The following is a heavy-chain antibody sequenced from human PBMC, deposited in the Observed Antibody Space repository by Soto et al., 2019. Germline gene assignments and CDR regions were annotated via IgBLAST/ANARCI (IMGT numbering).Heavy chain of an antibody. D-gene: IGHD3-3*01. J-gene: IGHJ4*02. CDR1: GYTFTGHH. V-gene: IGHV1-2*02. Sequence: GASVKVSCKTSGYTFTGHHIHWVRQAPGQGLEWVGWINPKNGGTNYAQKFLGRVTMTRDTSIATAYMDLSGLRSDDTAVYYCGKSFNDVWTGYLPLLDYWRQLTLVTVSS. CDR2: INPKNGGT. CDR3: GKSFNDVWTGYLPLLDY.